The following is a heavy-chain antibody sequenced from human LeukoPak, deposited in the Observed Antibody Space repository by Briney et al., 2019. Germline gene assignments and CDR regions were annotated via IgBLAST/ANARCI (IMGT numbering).Heavy chain of an antibody. D-gene: IGHD6-6*01. V-gene: IGHV3-30-3*01. CDR2: ISYDGSNK. CDR3: ARVGGAPVKQLFVDYYYYYYMDV. J-gene: IGHJ6*03. CDR1: GFTFSSYA. Sequence: PGRSLRLSCAASGFTFSSYAMHWVRQAPGKGLEWVAVISYDGSNKYYADSVKGRFTISRDNSKNTLYLQMNSLRAEDTAVYYCARVGGAPVKQLFVDYYYYYYMDVWGKGTTVTVSS.